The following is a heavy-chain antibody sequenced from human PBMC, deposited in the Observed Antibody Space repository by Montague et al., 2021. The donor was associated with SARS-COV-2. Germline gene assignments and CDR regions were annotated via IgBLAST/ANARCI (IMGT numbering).Heavy chain of an antibody. CDR3: ARQDIQLRFDL. V-gene: IGHV4-39*01. CDR2: SRYGGTS. CDR1: SAPISNDIYY. J-gene: IGHJ2*01. D-gene: IGHD1-1*01. Sequence: SETLSLTCTVSSAPISNDIYYWGWIRQPPGKGPEWIGGSRYGGTSYYNPSLKSRVTISIDTSKNQCSLTMTAVTAADTAVYFCARQDIQLRFDLWGRGTLVTVSP.